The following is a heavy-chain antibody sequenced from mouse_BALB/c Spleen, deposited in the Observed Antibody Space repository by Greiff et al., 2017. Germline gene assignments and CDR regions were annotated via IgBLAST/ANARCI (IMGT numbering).Heavy chain of an antibody. CDR3: NAGVRHAMDY. CDR2: IDPENGDT. D-gene: IGHD1-2*01. V-gene: IGHV14-4*02. CDR1: GFNIKDYY. J-gene: IGHJ4*01. Sequence: VHVKQSGAELVRSGASVKLSCTASGFNIKDYYMHWVKQRPEQGLEWIGWIDPENGDTEYAPKFQGKATMTADTSSNTAYLQLSSLTSEDTAVYYCNAGVRHAMDYWGQGTSVTVSS.